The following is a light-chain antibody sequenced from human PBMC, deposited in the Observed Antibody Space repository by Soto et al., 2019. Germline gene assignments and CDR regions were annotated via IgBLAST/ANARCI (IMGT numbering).Light chain of an antibody. J-gene: IGKJ1*01. CDR1: QSVSSY. CDR2: DTS. Sequence: EIVLTQSPATLSLSPGEGATLSCRASQSVSSYLAWYQQKPGQAPRLLIYDTSNRATGIPARFSGSGSGTDFTLIISSLEPEDFAVYYCQQRSTWPVTFSLGTKVEV. V-gene: IGKV3-11*01. CDR3: QQRSTWPVT.